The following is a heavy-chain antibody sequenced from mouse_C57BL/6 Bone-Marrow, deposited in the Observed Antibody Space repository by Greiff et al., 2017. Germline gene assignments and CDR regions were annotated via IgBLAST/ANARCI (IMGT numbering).Heavy chain of an antibody. CDR1: GYTFTSYG. CDR3: ARDGYYAMDY. Sequence: VQLQQSGAELARPGASVKLSCKASGYTFTSYGICWVKQRTGQGLEWIGEIYPRSGNTYYNEKFKGKATLTADKSSSTAYMELRSLTSEDSAVYFFARDGYYAMDYWGQGTSVTVSS. J-gene: IGHJ4*01. D-gene: IGHD2-3*01. V-gene: IGHV1-81*01. CDR2: IYPRSGNT.